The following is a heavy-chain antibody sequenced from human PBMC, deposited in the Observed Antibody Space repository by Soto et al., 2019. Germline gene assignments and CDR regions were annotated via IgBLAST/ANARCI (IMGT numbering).Heavy chain of an antibody. CDR1: GSTFSLYW. J-gene: IGHJ4*02. V-gene: IGHV3-7*01. D-gene: IGHD6-19*01. Sequence: EVQLEGSGGGLVQPGGSLRLSCAASGSTFSLYWMNWVRHVPGKVLEWVANTSPDGSQKNYVDSVKGRVTISRDNAKKSCFMQMNILRAEDTAVYYCAGWADANYWGQGILVTVSS. CDR3: AGWADANY. CDR2: TSPDGSQK.